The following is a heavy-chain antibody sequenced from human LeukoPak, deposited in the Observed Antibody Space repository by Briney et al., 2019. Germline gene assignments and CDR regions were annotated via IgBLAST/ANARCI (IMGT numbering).Heavy chain of an antibody. J-gene: IGHJ3*02. D-gene: IGHD5-24*01. V-gene: IGHV3-64*01. CDR3: ASSRWLPKGDDAFDI. CDR1: GFTFSSYA. Sequence: GGSLRLSCAASGFTFSSYAMHWVRQAPGKGLEYVSAISSNGGSTYYANSVKGRFTISRDNSKNTLYLQMGSLRAGDMAVYYCASSRWLPKGDDAFDIWGQGTMVTVSS. CDR2: ISSNGGST.